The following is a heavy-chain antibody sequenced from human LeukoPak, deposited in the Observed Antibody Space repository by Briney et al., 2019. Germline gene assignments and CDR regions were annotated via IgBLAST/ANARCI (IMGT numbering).Heavy chain of an antibody. J-gene: IGHJ6*02. Sequence: SETLSLTCTVSGGSISSSTCYWVWIRQPPGKGLEGLGSFCCSGNNYHNPSRKGRVSVAVDKSKYHLSLKLISVTAADTAVYYSAKGLMKCSSTSCNTIAVFSGIDVWGQGTPVTVSS. CDR2: FCCSGNN. CDR1: GGSISSSTCY. V-gene: IGHV4-39*02. CDR3: AKGLMKCSSTSCNTIAVFSGIDV. D-gene: IGHD2-2*01.